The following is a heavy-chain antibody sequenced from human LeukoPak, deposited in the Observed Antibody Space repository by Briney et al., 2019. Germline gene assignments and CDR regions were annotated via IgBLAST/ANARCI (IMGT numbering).Heavy chain of an antibody. CDR1: GFPVGNNH. CDR3: ARDSPGIAASVSGG. Sequence: GGPLTLSCTPSGFPVGNNHMICSRDAPGKAVEWVSLICSGGSTYYADSVKGRFTISRDNSKNTLYLQMSSLRVEDTAVYYCARDSPGIAASVSGGWGQGTLVTVSS. CDR2: ICSGGST. V-gene: IGHV3-53*01. J-gene: IGHJ1*01. D-gene: IGHD6-13*01.